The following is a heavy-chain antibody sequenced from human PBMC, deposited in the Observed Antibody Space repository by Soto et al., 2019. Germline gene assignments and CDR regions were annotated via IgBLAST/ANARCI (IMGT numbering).Heavy chain of an antibody. V-gene: IGHV3-21*01. Sequence: GGSLRLSCAASGFTFTRYSMNWVRQAPGKGLEWVSSISSTTNYIYYADSTKGRFTVSRDNAKNSVYLEMNSLSAEDTAVYYCARESEGLTSNFDYWGQGTLVTVSS. CDR1: GFTFTRYS. CDR3: ARESEGLTSNFDY. J-gene: IGHJ4*02. CDR2: ISSTTNYI.